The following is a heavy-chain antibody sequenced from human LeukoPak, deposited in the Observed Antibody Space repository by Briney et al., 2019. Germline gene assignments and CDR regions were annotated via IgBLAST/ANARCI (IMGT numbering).Heavy chain of an antibody. D-gene: IGHD4-17*01. CDR1: GGTFSSYA. CDR3: ARCTVTTDDYYYYYMDV. CDR2: IIPIFGTA. Sequence: GASVKVSCKASGGTFSSYAISWVRQAPGQGLEWMGGIIPIFGTANYAQKFQGRVTITTDESTGTAYMELSSLRSEDTAVYYCARCTVTTDDYYYYYMDVWGKGTTVTVSS. J-gene: IGHJ6*03. V-gene: IGHV1-69*05.